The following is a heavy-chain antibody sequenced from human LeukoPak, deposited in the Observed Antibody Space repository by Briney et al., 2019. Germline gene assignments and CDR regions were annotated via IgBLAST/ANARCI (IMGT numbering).Heavy chain of an antibody. D-gene: IGHD1-14*01. J-gene: IGHJ6*03. Sequence: PSETLSLTCTVSGGSISSYYWSWIRQPPGKGLEWIGYIYYSGSTNYNPSLKSRVTISVDTSKNQFSLNLSSVTAADTAVYYCARGYTTDYYYMDVWGKGTTVTVSS. V-gene: IGHV4-59*01. CDR2: IYYSGST. CDR1: GGSISSYY. CDR3: ARGYTTDYYYMDV.